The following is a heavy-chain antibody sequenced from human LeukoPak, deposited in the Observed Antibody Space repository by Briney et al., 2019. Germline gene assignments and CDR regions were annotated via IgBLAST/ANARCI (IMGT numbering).Heavy chain of an antibody. D-gene: IGHD3-16*01. V-gene: IGHV3-30-3*01. CDR1: GFTFSNFA. CDR2: ISYDGDNE. Sequence: GGSLRLSCAASGFTFSNFAMHWVRQAPGKGLEWVAVISYDGDNEYYADSVKGQFTISRDNSKDRLYLQMNSLRPEDTAMYYCARVRGGRSWYYYGMDVWGRGTTVTVSS. CDR3: ARVRGGRSWYYYGMDV. J-gene: IGHJ6*02.